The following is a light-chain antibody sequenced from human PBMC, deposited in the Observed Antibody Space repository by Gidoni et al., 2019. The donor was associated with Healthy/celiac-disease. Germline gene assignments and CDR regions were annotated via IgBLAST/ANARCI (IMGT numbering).Light chain of an antibody. V-gene: IGKV1-27*01. J-gene: IGKJ4*01. CDR2: AAS. CDR1: QSISNY. CDR3: QTYNSVLALT. Sequence: DIQMTQSPSSLSASVGDRVTITCRAIQSISNYLAWYQQEPGKVPKLLIYAASTLQSGVPSRFSGWGSGTDFTLTISSLRPEDVATYYCQTYNSVLALTFGGGTKVEIK.